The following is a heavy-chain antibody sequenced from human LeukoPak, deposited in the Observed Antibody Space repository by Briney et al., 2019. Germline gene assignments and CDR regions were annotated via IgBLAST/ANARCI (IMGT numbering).Heavy chain of an antibody. CDR2: IRRDGNDK. D-gene: IGHD5-24*01. Sequence: GGSLRLSCTASGFTFSNFGIHWVRQSPGKGLEWVAFIRRDGNDKFYSDSVKGRFTISRDNSKNTVYLQMNSLRAGDTAVYYCARKRSTIPPMGYCAYWGRGTLVTVSS. CDR3: ARKRSTIPPMGYCAY. CDR1: GFTFSNFG. J-gene: IGHJ4*02. V-gene: IGHV3-30*02.